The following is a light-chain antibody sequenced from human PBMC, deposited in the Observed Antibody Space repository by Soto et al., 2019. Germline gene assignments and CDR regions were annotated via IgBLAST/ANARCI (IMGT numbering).Light chain of an antibody. Sequence: HSALTQPRSVSGSPGPSVAISCTGTSSDVGGYNYVSWYQQHPGKAPKLIIYDVTKRPSGVPDRFSGSSSGNTASLTISGLQAEDEADYFCCSYAGSYSYVFGTGTKVTVL. V-gene: IGLV2-11*01. CDR3: CSYAGSYSYV. CDR2: DVT. J-gene: IGLJ1*01. CDR1: SSDVGGYNY.